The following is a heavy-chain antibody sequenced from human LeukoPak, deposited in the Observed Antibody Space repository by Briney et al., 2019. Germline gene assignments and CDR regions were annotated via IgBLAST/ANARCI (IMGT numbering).Heavy chain of an antibody. CDR1: EFTLNYYW. V-gene: IGHV3-74*01. Sequence: GGSLRLSCVGSEFTLNYYWMHWVRQAPGKGLVWVSRISSDGSSTFYADSVKGRFTISRDNAKNSLYLQMNSLRAEDTAVYYCAKDQTTVTPEGFDYWGQGTLVTVSS. D-gene: IGHD4-17*01. J-gene: IGHJ4*02. CDR3: AKDQTTVTPEGFDY. CDR2: ISSDGSST.